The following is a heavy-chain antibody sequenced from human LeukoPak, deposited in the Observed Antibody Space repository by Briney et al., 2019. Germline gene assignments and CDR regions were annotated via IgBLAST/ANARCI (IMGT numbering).Heavy chain of an antibody. CDR2: VYHSGST. V-gene: IGHV4-39*07. Sequence: SETLSLTCIVSGGSISSSNYYWDWIRQPPGQGLEWIGSVYHSGSTYYNPSLKSRVIISVDTSKNQFSLKLSSVTAADTAVYYCARDGGVTYYYFYYYMDVWGKGTTVTVSS. J-gene: IGHJ6*03. CDR1: GGSISSSNYY. D-gene: IGHD3-16*01. CDR3: ARDGGVTYYYFYYYMDV.